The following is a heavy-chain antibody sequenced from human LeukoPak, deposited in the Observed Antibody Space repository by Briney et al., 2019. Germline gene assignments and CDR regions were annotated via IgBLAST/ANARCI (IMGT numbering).Heavy chain of an antibody. CDR1: GGTFSSYA. Sequence: SVKVSCKASGGTFSSYAISWVRQAPGQGLEWMGRIIPILGIANYAQRFQGRVTITADKSTSTAYMELSSLRSEDTAVYYCARDPPIRRDGYNILDYWGQGTLVTVSS. V-gene: IGHV1-69*04. CDR3: ARDPPIRRDGYNILDY. D-gene: IGHD5-24*01. J-gene: IGHJ4*02. CDR2: IIPILGIA.